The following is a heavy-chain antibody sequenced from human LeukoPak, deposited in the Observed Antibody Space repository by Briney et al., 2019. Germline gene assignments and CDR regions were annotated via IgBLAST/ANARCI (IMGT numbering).Heavy chain of an antibody. D-gene: IGHD3-16*01. CDR1: GFTFSGFA. Sequence: GGTLRLSCAASGFTFSGFAMSWIRQAPGKGLEWVSSISRSGESTFYADSVRGRFTISRDNSKNTVSLQMESLRAEDTALYYCAKDYAVGSFDYWGQGTLVTVSS. CDR2: ISRSGEST. CDR3: AKDYAVGSFDY. V-gene: IGHV3-23*01. J-gene: IGHJ4*02.